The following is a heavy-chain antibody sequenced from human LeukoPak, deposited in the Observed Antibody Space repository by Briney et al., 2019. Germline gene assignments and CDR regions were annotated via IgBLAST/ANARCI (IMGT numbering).Heavy chain of an antibody. D-gene: IGHD2/OR15-2a*01. Sequence: GGSLRLSCAASGFTFSTYAMSWVRQAPGKGLEWVSGISDSGGTTYYADSVKGRFTISRDNSKNMLYFQMNSLRAEDTAVYYCTKGNIGYYFDYWGQGTLVTVSS. J-gene: IGHJ4*02. CDR2: ISDSGGTT. CDR3: TKGNIGYYFDY. V-gene: IGHV3-23*01. CDR1: GFTFSTYA.